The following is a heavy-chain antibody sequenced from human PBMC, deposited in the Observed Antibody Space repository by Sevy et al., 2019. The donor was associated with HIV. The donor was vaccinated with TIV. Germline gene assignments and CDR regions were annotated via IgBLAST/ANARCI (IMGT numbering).Heavy chain of an antibody. D-gene: IGHD3-22*01. V-gene: IGHV3-23*01. CDR3: ARDHGESSGYYPLGAFDI. CDR1: GFTFYNYA. J-gene: IGHJ3*02. Sequence: GGSLRLSCAASGFTFYNYAMNWVRQAPGKGLEWVSTIFRSGETTYYADSVKARFTISRDNSKNTLYLQMNSLRAADTALYYCARDHGESSGYYPLGAFDIWGQGTMVTVSS. CDR2: IFRSGETT.